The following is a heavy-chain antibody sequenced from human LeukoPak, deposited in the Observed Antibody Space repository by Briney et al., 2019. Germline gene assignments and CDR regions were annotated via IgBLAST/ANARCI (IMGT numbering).Heavy chain of an antibody. CDR1: GGTFSSYA. CDR3: ASGDYGEDYFDY. V-gene: IGHV1-69*13. J-gene: IGHJ4*02. CDR2: IIPIFGTA. D-gene: IGHD4-17*01. Sequence: SVKVSCKASGGTFSSYAISWVRQAPGHGLEWMGGIIPIFGTANYAQKFQGRVTITADESTSTAYMELSSLRSEDTAVYYCASGDYGEDYFDYWGQGTLVTVSS.